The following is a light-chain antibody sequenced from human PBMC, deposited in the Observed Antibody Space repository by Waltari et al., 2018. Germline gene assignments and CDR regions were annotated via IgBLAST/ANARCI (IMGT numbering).Light chain of an antibody. CDR3: QTGGHGTWV. CDR2: VNSDGSH. J-gene: IGLJ3*02. Sequence: QLVLTQPPSASASLGASVKLTCTLSSGHTTNIIARLQQKPEKGPRYLMKVNSDGSHNKGVEIPDRFSGSSSGAERYLTISSLQSEDEADYYCQTGGHGTWVFGGGTRLTVL. CDR1: SGHTTNI. V-gene: IGLV4-69*01.